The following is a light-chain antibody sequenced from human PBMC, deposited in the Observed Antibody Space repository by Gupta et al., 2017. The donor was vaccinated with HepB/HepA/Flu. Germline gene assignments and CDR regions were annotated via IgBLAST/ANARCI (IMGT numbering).Light chain of an antibody. V-gene: IGLV3-19*01. CDR3: NSRDNSGNHQF. CDR1: ILRSYF. Sequence: SSELTQDPAVSVALGQTVRITCQGDILRSYFASWYQQKPGQAPVVVIYGKNNRPSGIPDRFSGSGSGNIASLTITGAQAEDEAHYYCNSRDNSGNHQFFGPGTKVTV. J-gene: IGLJ1*01. CDR2: GKN.